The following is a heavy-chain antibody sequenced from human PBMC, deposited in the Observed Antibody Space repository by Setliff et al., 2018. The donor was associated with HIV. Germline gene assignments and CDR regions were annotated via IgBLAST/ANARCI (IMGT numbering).Heavy chain of an antibody. CDR3: ARGPRGGSSLDY. J-gene: IGHJ4*02. D-gene: IGHD6-6*01. V-gene: IGHV1-3*01. CDR1: GYTFTSYA. CDR2: INAGTGDT. Sequence: ASVKVSCKTSGYTFTSYALNWVRQAPGQSFEWMGWINAGTGDTQYSQKFHHRVTMTRDTSISTAYMELSRLRSDDTAVYYCARGPRGGSSLDYWGQGTLVTVSS.